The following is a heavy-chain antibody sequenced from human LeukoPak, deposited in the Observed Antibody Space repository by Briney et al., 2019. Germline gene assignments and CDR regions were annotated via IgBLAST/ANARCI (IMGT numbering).Heavy chain of an antibody. D-gene: IGHD4-17*01. V-gene: IGHV4-59*01. CDR2: IYYSGST. CDR1: GGSISSYY. CDR3: ARDRSPPSVYGDYADAFDI. Sequence: SETLSLTCTVSGGSISSYYWSWIRQPPGKGLEWIGYIYYSGSTNYNPSLKSRVTISVDTSKNQFSLKLSSVTAADTAVYYCARDRSPPSVYGDYADAFDIWGQGTMVTVYS. J-gene: IGHJ3*02.